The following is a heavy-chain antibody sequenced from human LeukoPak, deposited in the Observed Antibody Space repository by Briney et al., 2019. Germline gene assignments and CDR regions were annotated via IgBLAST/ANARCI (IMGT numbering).Heavy chain of an antibody. CDR2: IYYSGST. D-gene: IGHD3-10*01. CDR1: GASISGYY. CDR3: ARHKRLLWFGELLPWFDP. J-gene: IGHJ5*02. V-gene: IGHV4-39*01. Sequence: KPSETLSLTCTVSGASISGYYWSWIRQPPGKGLEWIGSIYYSGSTYYNPSLKSRVTISVDTSKNQFSLKLSSVTAADTAVYYCARHKRLLWFGELLPWFDPWGQGTLVTVSS.